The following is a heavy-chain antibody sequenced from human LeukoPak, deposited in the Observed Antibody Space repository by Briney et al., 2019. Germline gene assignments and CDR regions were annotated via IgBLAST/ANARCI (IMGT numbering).Heavy chain of an antibody. CDR1: GFTFSSYW. Sequence: PGGSLRLPCAASGFTFSSYWMSWVLQSPGKGLEWVANIKQDGSERYYMDSVKGRFTISRDNAKASLYLQMNSLRAEDMSVYYCARETTDDFLYYYMDVWGKGTTVTVSS. CDR2: IKQDGSER. J-gene: IGHJ6*03. V-gene: IGHV3-7*01. CDR3: ARETTDDFLYYYMDV. D-gene: IGHD1/OR15-1a*01.